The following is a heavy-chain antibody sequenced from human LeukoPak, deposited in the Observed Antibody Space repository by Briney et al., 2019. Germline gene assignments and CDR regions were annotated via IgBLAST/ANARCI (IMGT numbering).Heavy chain of an antibody. CDR2: TYYRSKWYN. Sequence: SQTLSLTCAIPGDSVSSNSAAWNWIRQSPSRGLEWLGRTYYRSKWYNDYAVSVKSRITINPDTSKNQFSLQLNSVTPEDTAVYYCAREGPEDYYYDSSGYYYFDYWGQGTLVTVSS. V-gene: IGHV6-1*01. CDR1: GDSVSSNSAA. D-gene: IGHD3-22*01. CDR3: AREGPEDYYYDSSGYYYFDY. J-gene: IGHJ4*02.